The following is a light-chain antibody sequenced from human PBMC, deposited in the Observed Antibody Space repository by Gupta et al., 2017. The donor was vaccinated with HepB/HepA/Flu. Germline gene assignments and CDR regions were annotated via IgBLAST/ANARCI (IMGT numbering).Light chain of an antibody. CDR3: QHYNHWPLT. CDR2: EAS. V-gene: IGKV3-15*01. Sequence: RVMTQSPATLSVSPGERVTLSCRASQSVASNLAWYQQKAGQVPRLLIYEASTRATGIPTRFSGSGSGTEFTLTISSLQSADFAVYYCQHYNHWPLTFGGGTKVEIK. J-gene: IGKJ4*01. CDR1: QSVASN.